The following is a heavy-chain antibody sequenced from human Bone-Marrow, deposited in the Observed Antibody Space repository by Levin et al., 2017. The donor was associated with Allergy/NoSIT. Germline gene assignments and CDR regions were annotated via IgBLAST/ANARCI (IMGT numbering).Heavy chain of an antibody. Sequence: QPGGSLRLSCAASGFTVSSNYMNWVRQAPGKGLEWVSVIYSGGSTYYADSVKGRFTISRDDSKNTLYLQMNSLRADDTAVYYCARAVDSTGFHARYLDLWGRGTLVTVSS. CDR2: IYSGGST. J-gene: IGHJ2*01. V-gene: IGHV3-66*02. CDR3: ARAVDSTGFHARYLDL. CDR1: GFTVSSNY. D-gene: IGHD6-19*01.